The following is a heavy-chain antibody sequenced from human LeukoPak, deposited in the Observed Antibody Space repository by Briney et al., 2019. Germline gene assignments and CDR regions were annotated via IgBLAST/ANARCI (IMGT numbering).Heavy chain of an antibody. CDR1: GYSFTSYW. J-gene: IGHJ3*02. V-gene: IGHV5-51*01. CDR2: IYPGDSDT. Sequence: GESLKISCKGSGYSFTSYWLGWVRQMPGKGLEWMGIIYPGDSDTRNSPSFQGQVTISADKSISTAYLQWSSLKASDTAMYYCARRVAVADDAFDIWGQGTMVTVSS. CDR3: ARRVAVADDAFDI. D-gene: IGHD6-19*01.